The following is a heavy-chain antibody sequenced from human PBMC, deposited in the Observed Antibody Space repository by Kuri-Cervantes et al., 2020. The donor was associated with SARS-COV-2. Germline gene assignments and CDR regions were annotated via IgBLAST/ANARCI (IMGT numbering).Heavy chain of an antibody. D-gene: IGHD3-3*01. CDR3: ARQMMSSITIFGVVITRNWFDP. CDR2: SYHSGST. V-gene: IGHV4-30-2*01. CDR1: GGSISSGDYS. J-gene: IGHJ5*02. Sequence: LRLSCAVSGGSISSGDYSWSWIWQPPGKGLEWIGYSYHSGSTHYNPSLRSRVTIPVDRSKNQFSLKLTSVTAADTAVYYCARQMMSSITIFGVVITRNWFDPWGQGTLVTVSS.